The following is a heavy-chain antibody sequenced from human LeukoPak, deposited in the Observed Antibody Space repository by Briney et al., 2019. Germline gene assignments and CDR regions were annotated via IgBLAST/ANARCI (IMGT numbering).Heavy chain of an antibody. V-gene: IGHV4-61*02. CDR1: GGSISSGSYY. Sequence: SQTLSLTCTVSGGSISSGSYYWSWIRQPAGKGLEWIGRIYTSGSTNYNPSLKSRVTISVDTSKNQFSLKLSSVTAADTAVYYCARGPRVYGSGSYYYYYYMDVWGKGTTVTVSS. D-gene: IGHD3-10*01. CDR2: IYTSGST. CDR3: ARGPRVYGSGSYYYYYYMDV. J-gene: IGHJ6*03.